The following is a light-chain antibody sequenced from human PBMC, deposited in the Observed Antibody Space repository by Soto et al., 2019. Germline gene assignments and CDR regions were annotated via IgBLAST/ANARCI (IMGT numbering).Light chain of an antibody. J-gene: IGLJ1*01. CDR2: SNN. Sequence: QSVLTQPPSASGTPGQRVTISCSGSSSNIGSTTVNWYQQLPGTAPKLLIYSNNQRPSGVPDRFSGSKSGTSASLAISGLQSEDEAVYYCAAWDDSLNGYVFGTGTKLTVL. V-gene: IGLV1-44*01. CDR3: AAWDDSLNGYV. CDR1: SSNIGSTT.